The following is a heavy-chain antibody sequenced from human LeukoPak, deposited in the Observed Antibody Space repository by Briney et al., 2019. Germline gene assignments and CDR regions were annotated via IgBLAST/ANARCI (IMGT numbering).Heavy chain of an antibody. CDR3: ARGRGSSGYKRGYFDY. J-gene: IGHJ4*02. CDR1: GGSFSGYY. V-gene: IGHV4-34*01. Sequence: SETLSLTCPVYGGSFSGYYWSWIRQPPGKGLEWIGEINHSGSTNYNPSLKSRVTISVDTSKNQFSLKLSSVTAADTAVYYCARGRGSSGYKRGYFDYWGQGTLVTVSS. CDR2: INHSGST. D-gene: IGHD6-19*01.